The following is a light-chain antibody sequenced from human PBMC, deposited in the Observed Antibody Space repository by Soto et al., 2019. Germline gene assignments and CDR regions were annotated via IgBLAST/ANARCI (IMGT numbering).Light chain of an antibody. CDR1: QSLLHSNGYNH. V-gene: IGKV2-28*01. J-gene: IGKJ4*01. Sequence: DIVMTQSPLSLPATPGETASISCRSSQSLLHSNGYNHLDRCLQKPGQSPKLLIYLGSNRASGVPARLSGSGSGTDFTLNINRVEADDVGVYYCMQILRSPFTFGRGTKVEIE. CDR3: MQILRSPFT. CDR2: LGS.